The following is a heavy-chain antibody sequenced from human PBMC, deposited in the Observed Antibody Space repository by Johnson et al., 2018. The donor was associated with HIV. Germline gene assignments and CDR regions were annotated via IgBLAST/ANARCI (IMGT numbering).Heavy chain of an antibody. CDR3: ARSGDYGAFDI. V-gene: IGHV3-7*03. Sequence: VQLVESGGGLVKPGGSLRLSCAASGFTFSAYYMTWIRQAPGTGLEWVANIKQDGSEKYYVDSVKGRFTISRDNAKNPRYRQMNRLRPEDTAVYYCARSGDYGAFDIWGQGTMVTVAS. J-gene: IGHJ3*02. CDR1: GFTFSAYY. D-gene: IGHD2-21*02. CDR2: IKQDGSEK.